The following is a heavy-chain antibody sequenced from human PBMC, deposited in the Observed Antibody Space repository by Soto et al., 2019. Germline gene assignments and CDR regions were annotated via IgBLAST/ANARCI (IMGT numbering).Heavy chain of an antibody. CDR1: GGPISSGGYY. V-gene: IGHV4-31*03. CDR3: ARDNDGWSGSYYYYYMDV. J-gene: IGHJ6*03. CDR2: IYYSGST. Sequence: SETLSLTCTVSGGPISSGGYYWSWIRQHPGKGLEWIGYIYYSGSTYYNPSLKSRVTISVDTSKNQFSLKLSSVTAADTAVYYRARDNDGWSGSYYYYYMDVWGKGITVNVS. D-gene: IGHD3-3*01.